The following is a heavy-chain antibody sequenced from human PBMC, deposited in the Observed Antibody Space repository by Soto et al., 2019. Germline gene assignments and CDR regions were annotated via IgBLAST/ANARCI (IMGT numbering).Heavy chain of an antibody. Sequence: SVKVSCKASGGTFSSYAISWVRQAPGQGLEWMGGIIPIFGTANYAQKFQGRVTITADESTSTAYMELSSLRSEDTAVYYCARSHSSRLYGMDVWGQGTTVTVSS. CDR2: IIPIFGTA. D-gene: IGHD6-13*01. V-gene: IGHV1-69*13. CDR3: ARSHSSRLYGMDV. J-gene: IGHJ6*02. CDR1: GGTFSSYA.